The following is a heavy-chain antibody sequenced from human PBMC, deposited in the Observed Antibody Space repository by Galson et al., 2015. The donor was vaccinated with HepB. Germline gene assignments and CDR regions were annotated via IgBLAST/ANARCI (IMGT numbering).Heavy chain of an antibody. Sequence: SVKVSCKASGGTFSSYAISWVRQAPGQGLEWMGGIIPIFGTANYAQKFQGRVTITADKSTSTAYMELSSLRSEDTAVYYCAACIIVSSWSYGLDYYYYGMDVWGQGTTVTVSS. CDR3: AACIIVSSWSYGLDYYYYGMDV. CDR1: GGTFSSYA. J-gene: IGHJ6*02. D-gene: IGHD6-13*01. CDR2: IIPIFGTA. V-gene: IGHV1-69*06.